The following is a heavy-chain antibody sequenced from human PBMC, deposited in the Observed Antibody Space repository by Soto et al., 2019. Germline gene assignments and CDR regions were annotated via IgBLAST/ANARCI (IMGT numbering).Heavy chain of an antibody. CDR2: IYYSGST. D-gene: IGHD2-2*01. J-gene: IGHJ4*02. CDR3: ASASEPETSYAI. V-gene: IGHV4-59*01. Sequence: SIRQPPEKGLEWIGYIYYSGSTNYNPSLKSRVTITVDTSKNKFYMKLSSVTAADTAVDDCASASEPETSYAIWGQGTLVCGSA.